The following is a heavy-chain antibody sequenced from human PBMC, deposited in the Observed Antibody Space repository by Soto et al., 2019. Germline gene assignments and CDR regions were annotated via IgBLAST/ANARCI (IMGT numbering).Heavy chain of an antibody. Sequence: QVQLVQSGAEVKKPGASVKVSCKTSGYTFTGYYIHWVRQAPGQGLEWMALINRNSGDTNYGHKFQGRVTLTRDTSINTVYMEVTSLRFDDTAVYYCAVAGLPFEYWGQGTLVTVFS. D-gene: IGHD6-19*01. CDR3: AVAGLPFEY. CDR2: INRNSGDT. V-gene: IGHV1-2*02. CDR1: GYTFTGYY. J-gene: IGHJ4*02.